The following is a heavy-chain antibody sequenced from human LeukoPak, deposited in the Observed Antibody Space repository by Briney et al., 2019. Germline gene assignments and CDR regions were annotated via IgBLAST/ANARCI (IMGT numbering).Heavy chain of an antibody. CDR2: ISYDGSNK. D-gene: IGHD6-13*01. CDR3: AKALIAAAAPLYGMDV. V-gene: IGHV3-30*18. Sequence: GGSLRLSCAASGFTFSSYGMHWVRQAPGKGLEWVAVISYDGSNKYYADSVKGRFTISRDNSKNTLYLQMNSLRAEDTAVYYCAKALIAAAAPLYGMDVWGQGTTVTVSS. J-gene: IGHJ6*02. CDR1: GFTFSSYG.